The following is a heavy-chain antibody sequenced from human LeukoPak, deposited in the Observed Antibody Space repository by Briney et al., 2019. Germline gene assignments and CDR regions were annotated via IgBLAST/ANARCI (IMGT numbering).Heavy chain of an antibody. D-gene: IGHD3-16*01. CDR2: ISGDGSST. CDR1: GFTFSSYW. J-gene: IGHJ4*02. Sequence: PGGSLRLSCAASGFTFSSYWMHWVRKAPGKGLVWVSYISGDGSSTTYADSVKGRFTISRDNAKNTLDLQMNSLRAEDTAVYYCARGGGRTAIDYWAQGTLVTVSS. V-gene: IGHV3-74*01. CDR3: ARGGGRTAIDY.